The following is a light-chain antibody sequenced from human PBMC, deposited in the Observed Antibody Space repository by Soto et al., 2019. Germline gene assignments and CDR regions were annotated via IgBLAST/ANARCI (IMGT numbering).Light chain of an antibody. V-gene: IGLV1-44*01. CDR2: RNN. J-gene: IGLJ1*01. CDR3: SSYTTSAPYV. Sequence: QSVLTQPPSASGTPGQRVTISCSGSSSNIGSKSVNWYQQVPGTAPRLLIYRNNQRPSGVSNRFSGSKSGNTASLTISGLQAEDEADYYCSSYTTSAPYVFGIGTKLTVL. CDR1: SSNIGSKS.